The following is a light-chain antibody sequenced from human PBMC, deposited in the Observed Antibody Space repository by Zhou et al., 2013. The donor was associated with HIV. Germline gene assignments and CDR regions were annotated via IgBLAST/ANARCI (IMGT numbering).Light chain of an antibody. J-gene: IGKJ1*01. CDR2: DAS. V-gene: IGKV3-11*01. Sequence: EIVLTQSPATLSLSPGERATLSCRANQSVSSYLAWYQQKPGRAPRLLIYDASNRATGIPARFSGSGSGTDFTLTISRLEPEDFAVYYCQEYDSSIPTFGQGTKVEIK. CDR1: QSVSSY. CDR3: QEYDSSIPT.